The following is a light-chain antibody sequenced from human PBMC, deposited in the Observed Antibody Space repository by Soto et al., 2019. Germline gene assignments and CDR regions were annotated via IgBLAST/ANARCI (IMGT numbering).Light chain of an antibody. CDR1: QSVRNN. J-gene: IGKJ4*01. V-gene: IGKV3-11*01. CDR2: DAS. CDR3: QQSYNWLT. Sequence: EIVLTQSPVTVSLSPGERATFSCRASQSVRNNLAWYQQKPGQSPRLLIYDASFRATGIPARFSGSGSGTDFTLTISSLEPEDVAVYFCQQSYNWLTFVGGTKVQIK.